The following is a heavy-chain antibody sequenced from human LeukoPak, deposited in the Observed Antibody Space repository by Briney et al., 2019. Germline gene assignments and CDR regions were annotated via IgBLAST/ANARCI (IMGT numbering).Heavy chain of an antibody. CDR3: ARAVLRFLEWLPNSDYFDY. CDR2: IYYSGST. V-gene: IGHV4-59*01. Sequence: PSETLSLTCTVSGGSISSYYWSWIRQPPGKGLEWIGYIYYSGSTNYNPSLKSRVTISVDTCKNQFSLKLSSVTAADTAVYYCARAVLRFLEWLPNSDYFDYWGQGTLVTVSS. CDR1: GGSISSYY. D-gene: IGHD3-3*01. J-gene: IGHJ4*02.